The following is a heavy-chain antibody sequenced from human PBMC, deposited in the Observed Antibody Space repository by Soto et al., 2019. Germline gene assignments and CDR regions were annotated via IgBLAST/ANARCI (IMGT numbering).Heavy chain of an antibody. V-gene: IGHV3-23*01. D-gene: IGHD2-15*01. CDR2: ISGSGGST. J-gene: IGHJ6*02. Sequence: GGSLRLSCAASGFTFSSYAMSWVRQAPGKGLEWVSAISGSGGSTYYADSVKGRFTISRDNSKKTLYLQMNSLRAEDTAVYYCANWLLLPPHYYYYGMDVWGQGTTVTVSS. CDR3: ANWLLLPPHYYYYGMDV. CDR1: GFTFSSYA.